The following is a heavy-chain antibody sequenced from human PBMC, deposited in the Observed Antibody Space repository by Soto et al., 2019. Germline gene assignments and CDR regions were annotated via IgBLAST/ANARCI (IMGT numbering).Heavy chain of an antibody. CDR1: GFTLSSYA. V-gene: IGHV3-23*01. CDR2: ISGRGGST. CDR3: AKFEGIELWPTSSLDY. J-gene: IGHJ4*02. Sequence: HPGGPLKPSCEASGFTLSSYAMSWVRRAQGKGLEGVQAISGRGGSTYYEAPVRGRFTISRANPKTTLNLKLTSLRAEDTAVYSCAKFEGIELWPTSSLDYWGQGTLVTVSS. D-gene: IGHD5-18*01.